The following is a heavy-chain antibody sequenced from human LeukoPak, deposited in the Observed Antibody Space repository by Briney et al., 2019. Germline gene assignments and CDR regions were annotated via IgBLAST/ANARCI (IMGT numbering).Heavy chain of an antibody. V-gene: IGHV4-39*01. Sequence: SETLSLTCTVSGGSISSSSYYWGWIRQPPGKGLEWIGSIYYSGSTYYNPSLKSRVTISVDTSKNQSSLKLSSVTAADTAVYYCARPVTTGAFDIWGQGTMVTVSS. CDR3: ARPVTTGAFDI. CDR2: IYYSGST. D-gene: IGHD1-14*01. J-gene: IGHJ3*02. CDR1: GGSISSSSYY.